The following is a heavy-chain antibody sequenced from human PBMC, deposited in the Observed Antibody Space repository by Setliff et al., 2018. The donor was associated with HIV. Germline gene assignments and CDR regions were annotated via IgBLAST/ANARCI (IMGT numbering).Heavy chain of an antibody. D-gene: IGHD3-10*01. Sequence: ASVKVSCKASGGTSSTHAINWVRQAPGQGLEWMGQIISILDITSYAQKLQGRVSITADESTSTFYMELSDLTSADTTVYYCTGPRGDEAFDIWGQGTRVTVSS. CDR3: TGPRGDEAFDI. CDR1: GGTSSTHA. J-gene: IGHJ3*02. V-gene: IGHV1-69*10. CDR2: IISILDIT.